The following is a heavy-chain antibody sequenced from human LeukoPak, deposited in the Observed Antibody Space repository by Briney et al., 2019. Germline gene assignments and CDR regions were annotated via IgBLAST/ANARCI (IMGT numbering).Heavy chain of an antibody. CDR2: IYYDGST. D-gene: IGHD7-27*01. J-gene: IGHJ4*02. CDR3: ARDPRGAETQPLG. CDR1: GDSISSSSFY. Sequence: SEALSLTCTVSGDSISSSSFYWGWIRQPPGQGLEWIGSIYYDGSTYHNPSLKSRVAMSVDTSKNQFSLKLSSVTAADTAVYYCARDPRGAETQPLGWGQGTLVTVSS. V-gene: IGHV4-39*07.